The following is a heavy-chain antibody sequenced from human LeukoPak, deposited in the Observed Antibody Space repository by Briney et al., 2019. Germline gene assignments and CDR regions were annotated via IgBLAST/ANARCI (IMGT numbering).Heavy chain of an antibody. CDR1: GYTFTGYY. V-gene: IGHV1-2*02. D-gene: IGHD4-11*01. CDR2: INPNTGGT. J-gene: IGHJ6*03. Sequence: ASVKVSCKASGYTFTGYYMHWVRQAPGQGLEWMGWINPNTGGTNYAQKFRGRVVMTRDTSISTAYMELSRLTSDDTAVYYCAREVSKVYYMDVWGKGTTVTVSS. CDR3: AREVSKVYYMDV.